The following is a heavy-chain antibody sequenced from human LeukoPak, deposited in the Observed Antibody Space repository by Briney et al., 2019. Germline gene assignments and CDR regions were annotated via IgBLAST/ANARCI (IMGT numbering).Heavy chain of an antibody. CDR1: GFTFSDYY. CDR2: ISSSSSSYT. J-gene: IGHJ4*02. Sequence: GGSLRLSCAASGFTFSDYYMSWIRQAPGKGLEWVSYISSSSSSYTNYADSVKGRFTISRDNAKNSLYLQLNSLRAEDTAVYYYARASASYFDYWGQGTLVTVSS. V-gene: IGHV3-11*06. CDR3: ARASASYFDY.